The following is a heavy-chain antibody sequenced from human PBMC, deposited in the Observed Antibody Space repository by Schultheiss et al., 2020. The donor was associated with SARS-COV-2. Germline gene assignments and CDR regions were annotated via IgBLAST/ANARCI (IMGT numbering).Heavy chain of an antibody. J-gene: IGHJ4*02. CDR1: GGSISRYY. D-gene: IGHD3-3*01. V-gene: IGHV4-59*08. CDR2: IYYSGST. Sequence: SETLSLTCTVSGGSISRYYWSWIRQPPGKGLEWIGYIYYSGSTNYNPSLKSRLTISVDTSKNQFSLKLTSLTAADTAIYYCARGNDFVYFFDSWGQGTLVTVSS. CDR3: ARGNDFVYFFDS.